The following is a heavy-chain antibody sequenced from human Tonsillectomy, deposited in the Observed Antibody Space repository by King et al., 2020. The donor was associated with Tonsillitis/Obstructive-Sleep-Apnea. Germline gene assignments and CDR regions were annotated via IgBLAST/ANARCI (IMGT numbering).Heavy chain of an antibody. CDR3: ARGLPYYTNYFDY. Sequence: QLVQSGGGVVQPGRSLRLYCAASGFTFSSDGMQWVRQAPGVGLEWVSVLWYDGRNTNIADSVKGRFTFSRENSKNTLHLQRKSLRAEDTAVYYCARGLPYYTNYFDYWGQGPLVTVSS. CDR2: LWYDGRNT. J-gene: IGHJ4*02. CDR1: GFTFSSDG. V-gene: IGHV3-33*01. D-gene: IGHD3-22*01.